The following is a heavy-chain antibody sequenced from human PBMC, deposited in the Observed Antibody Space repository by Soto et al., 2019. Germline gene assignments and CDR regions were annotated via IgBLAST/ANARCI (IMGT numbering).Heavy chain of an antibody. V-gene: IGHV5-51*01. Sequence: GESLKISCKSSGYSFSSYWIALVRLMPGKGLEWMGSIYPDYSDTKYSPSFQGQVTISADKSISAAYLQWSSLKASDTAIYYCARNSLTGYYNYYYSMDVWGQGTTVTVSS. CDR1: GYSFSSYW. J-gene: IGHJ6*02. CDR3: ARNSLTGYYNYYYSMDV. D-gene: IGHD3-9*01. CDR2: IYPDYSDT.